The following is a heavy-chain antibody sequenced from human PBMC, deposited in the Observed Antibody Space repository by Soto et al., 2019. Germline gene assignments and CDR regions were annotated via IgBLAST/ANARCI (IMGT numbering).Heavy chain of an antibody. CDR1: TFPFSTYW. CDR2: IHRDEIEK. J-gene: IGHJ6*02. CDR3: AGGNALDV. Sequence: GGSLRLFCAASTFPFSTYWMTWVRQAPGKGLEWVANIHRDEIEKYYMDSVKGRFTISRDNAKNSLYLQMTSLRAEDTAVYYCAGGNALDVWGQGTTVTVSS. V-gene: IGHV3-7*01.